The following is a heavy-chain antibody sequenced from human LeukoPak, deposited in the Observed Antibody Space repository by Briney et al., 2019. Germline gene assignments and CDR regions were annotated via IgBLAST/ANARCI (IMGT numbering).Heavy chain of an antibody. V-gene: IGHV3-7*01. CDR1: GFIFSTYW. J-gene: IGHJ4*02. CDR3: ARRPVAGTDDY. CDR2: INIDGNEK. D-gene: IGHD6-19*01. Sequence: GGSLRLSCAASGFIFSTYWMSWVRQAPGKGLEWVAHINIDGNEKFYVDSVRGRFTISRDNAENSLHLQMNSLRAEDTAVYYCARRPVAGTDDYWGQGTLVTVSS.